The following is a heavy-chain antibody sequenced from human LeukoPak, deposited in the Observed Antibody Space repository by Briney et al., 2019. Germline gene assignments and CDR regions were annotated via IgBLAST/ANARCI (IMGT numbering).Heavy chain of an antibody. CDR3: ARDPKDNWNTGDYYYGMDV. CDR2: IIPIFGIA. CDR1: GGTFSSYA. V-gene: IGHV1-69*04. J-gene: IGHJ6*02. D-gene: IGHD1/OR15-1a*01. Sequence: SVKVSCKASGGTFSSYAISRVRQAPGQGLEWMGRIIPIFGIANYAQKFQGRVTITADKSTSTAYMELSSLRSEDTAVYYCARDPKDNWNTGDYYYGMDVWGQGTTVTVSS.